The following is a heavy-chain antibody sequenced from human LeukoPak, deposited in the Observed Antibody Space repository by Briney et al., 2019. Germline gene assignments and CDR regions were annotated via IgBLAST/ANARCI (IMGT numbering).Heavy chain of an antibody. V-gene: IGHV3-74*01. CDR3: ARSAGMVDY. CDR2: INTDGSRP. CDR1: GFTFSNYW. J-gene: IGHJ4*02. Sequence: PGGSLRLSCAASGFTFSNYWMHWVRQAPGKGLVWVSRINTDGSRPTYAESVRGRFTISRDNAKNTLYLQMNPLRAADTAVYYCARSAGMVDYWGQGTLVTVSS.